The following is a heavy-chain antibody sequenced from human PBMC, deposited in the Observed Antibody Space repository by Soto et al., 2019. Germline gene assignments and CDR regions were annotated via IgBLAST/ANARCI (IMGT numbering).Heavy chain of an antibody. J-gene: IGHJ4*02. D-gene: IGHD3-16*01. V-gene: IGHV3-53*01. Sequence: EVQLVESGGGLIQPGGSLRLSCAVSGFTVSNNYMSWVRQAPGKGLEGVSVIYSGGYTAYGDSVKGRFTISRDNSKNPVLLQKKSPGAATTAVFYFAPHRVGGGYWGQGTLVTVSS. CDR2: IYSGGYT. CDR3: APHRVGGGY. CDR1: GFTVSNNY.